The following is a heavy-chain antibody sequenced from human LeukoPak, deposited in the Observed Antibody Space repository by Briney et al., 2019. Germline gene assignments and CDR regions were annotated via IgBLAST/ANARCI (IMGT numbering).Heavy chain of an antibody. J-gene: IGHJ4*02. CDR2: INHSGGT. D-gene: IGHD2-15*01. V-gene: IGHV4-34*01. Sequence: PSETLSLTCAVYGGSFSGYYWSWIRQPPGKGLEWIGEINHSGGTNYNPSLKSRVTISVDTSKNQFSLRLSSVTAADTAVYYCARDSTSTHRRFPYYFDYWGQGTLVTVSS. CDR3: ARDSTSTHRRFPYYFDY. CDR1: GGSFSGYY.